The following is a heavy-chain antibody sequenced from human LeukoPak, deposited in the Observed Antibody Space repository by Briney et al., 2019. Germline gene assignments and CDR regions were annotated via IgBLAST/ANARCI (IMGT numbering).Heavy chain of an antibody. D-gene: IGHD3-10*01. J-gene: IGHJ4*02. V-gene: IGHV3-23*01. CDR3: ARPQGLYGSGNFDY. Sequence: GGSLRLSCAASGLTFSSYAMSWVRQAPGKGLEWVSAISGSGGSTYYADSVKGRFTISRDNSKNTLYLQMNSLRAEDTAVYYCARPQGLYGSGNFDYWGQGTLVTVSS. CDR1: GLTFSSYA. CDR2: ISGSGGST.